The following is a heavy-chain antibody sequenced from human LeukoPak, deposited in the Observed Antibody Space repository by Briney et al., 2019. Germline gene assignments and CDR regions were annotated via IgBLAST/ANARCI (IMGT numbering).Heavy chain of an antibody. J-gene: IGHJ4*02. D-gene: IGHD3-9*01. V-gene: IGHV4-4*02. Sequence: SGTLSLTCAVSGGSISSSNWWSWVRQPPGKGLEWIGEIYHSGSTNYNPSLKSRVTISVDTSKNQFSLKLSSVTAADTAVYYCAGSYYDILTGYSKFDYWGQGTLVTVSS. CDR3: AGSYYDILTGYSKFDY. CDR1: GGSISSSNW. CDR2: IYHSGST.